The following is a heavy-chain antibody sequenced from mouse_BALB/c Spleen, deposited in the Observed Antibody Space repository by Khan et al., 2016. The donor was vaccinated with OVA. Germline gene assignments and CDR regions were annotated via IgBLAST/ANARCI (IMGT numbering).Heavy chain of an antibody. CDR1: GYSITSDYA. D-gene: IGHD1-1*01. CDR2: ISYSGRT. V-gene: IGHV3-2*02. J-gene: IGHJ2*01. Sequence: EVQLQESGPGLVKPSQSLSLTCTVTGYSITSDYAWNWIRQFPGNKLEWMGYISYSGRTSYNPSLKSRISIPRATSKNQFFLKLNSVTTEATATYYCASSVTITTVVATDLYYWDQGTTPTGSS. CDR3: ASSVTITTVVATDLYY.